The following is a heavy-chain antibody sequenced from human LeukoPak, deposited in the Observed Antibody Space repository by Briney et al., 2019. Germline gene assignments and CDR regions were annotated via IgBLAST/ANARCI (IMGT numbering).Heavy chain of an antibody. CDR3: AREGGYCSSTSCPNWFDP. D-gene: IGHD2-2*01. CDR2: IYTSGST. Sequence: SETLSLTCTVSGGSVSTGSYYWSWIRQPAGKGLEWIGRIYTSGSTNYNPSLKSRVTISVDTSKNQFSLKLSSVTAADTAVYYCAREGGYCSSTSCPNWFDPWGQGTLVTVSS. J-gene: IGHJ5*02. V-gene: IGHV4-61*02. CDR1: GGSVSTGSYY.